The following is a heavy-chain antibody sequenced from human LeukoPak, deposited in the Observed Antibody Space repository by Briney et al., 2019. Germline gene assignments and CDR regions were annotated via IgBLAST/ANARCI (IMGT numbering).Heavy chain of an antibody. CDR2: LNEGGSDQ. CDR3: ARNLRLHTPRTFDI. Sequence: GGSLRPSCAASGFTFSSYLMNWVRQAPGKGLEGVANLNEGGSDQYYVESLKGRFTISRDNAKNSVYLQMNSLRAVDTAVYYCARNLRLHTPRTFDIWGQGTMVTVSS. D-gene: IGHD5-24*01. CDR1: GFTFSSYL. J-gene: IGHJ3*02. V-gene: IGHV3-7*05.